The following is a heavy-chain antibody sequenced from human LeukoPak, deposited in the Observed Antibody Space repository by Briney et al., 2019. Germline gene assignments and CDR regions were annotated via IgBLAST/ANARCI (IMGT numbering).Heavy chain of an antibody. V-gene: IGHV3-7*01. CDR1: GFTFNDYW. D-gene: IGHD3-3*01. CDR2: INEDGSAK. Sequence: GGSLRLSCTASGFTFNDYWMTWVRQTPGKGREWLANINEDGSAKNYVDSVKGRFTISRDNAVNSLYLQMNSLRAEDTAMYYCARDSRMNYYASWGRGTLVTVSS. J-gene: IGHJ5*02. CDR3: ARDSRMNYYAS.